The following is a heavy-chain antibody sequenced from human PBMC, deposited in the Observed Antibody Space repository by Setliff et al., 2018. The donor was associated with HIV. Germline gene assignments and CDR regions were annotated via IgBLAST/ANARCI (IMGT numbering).Heavy chain of an antibody. D-gene: IGHD3-10*01. Sequence: TPQSPKKGLEWIGSIYYSGTTYYNPTLKSRVSISIDTPKNQFSLKLTSMTAADTAVYYCVRTGSSTSWGIYYYYYMDIWGKGSTVTVS. J-gene: IGHJ6*03. CDR3: VRTGSSTSWGIYYYYYMDI. CDR2: IYYSGTT. V-gene: IGHV4-39*01.